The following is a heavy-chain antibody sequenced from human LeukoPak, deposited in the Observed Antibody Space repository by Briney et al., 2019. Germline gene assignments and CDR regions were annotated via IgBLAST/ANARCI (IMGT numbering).Heavy chain of an antibody. D-gene: IGHD4-17*01. Sequence: SGPTLVNPTQTLTLTCTFSGFSLSTSGMCVSWIRQPPGKALEWLALIDWDDDKYYSTSLKTRLTISKGTSKNQVVLTMTNMDPVDTATYYCARIRDDYGDYYFDYWGQGTLVTVSS. J-gene: IGHJ4*02. V-gene: IGHV2-70*01. CDR2: IDWDDDK. CDR3: ARIRDDYGDYYFDY. CDR1: GFSLSTSGMC.